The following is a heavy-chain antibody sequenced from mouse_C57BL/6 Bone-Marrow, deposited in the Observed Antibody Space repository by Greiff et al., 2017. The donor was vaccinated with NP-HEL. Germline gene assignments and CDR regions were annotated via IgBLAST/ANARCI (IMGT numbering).Heavy chain of an antibody. CDR2: INPSSGYT. J-gene: IGHJ1*03. CDR3: APTVVAPYWYCDV. CDR1: GYTFTSYT. D-gene: IGHD1-1*01. V-gene: IGHV1-4*01. Sequence: VQLQQSGAELARPGASVKMSCKASGYTFTSYTMHWVKQRPGQGLEWIGYINPSSGYTKSNQKFKDKATLSADPSSRTAYRQLSSLTSEDSAVYYGAPTVVAPYWYCDVWGTGTTVTVSS.